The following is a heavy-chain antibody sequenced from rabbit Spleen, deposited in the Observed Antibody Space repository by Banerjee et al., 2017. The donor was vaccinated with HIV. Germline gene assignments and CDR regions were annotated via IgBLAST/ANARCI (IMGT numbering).Heavy chain of an antibody. Sequence: QEQLEESGGGLVKPEGSLTLTCKASGVSLNDKDVMCWVRQAPGKGLEWITCINIVTGKYVYASWAKGRFSMSRTSSTTVSLQMTSLTAADTATYFCARDFFAVIVGNFNFWGPGTLFSVS. V-gene: IGHV1S45*01. J-gene: IGHJ4*01. CDR1: GVSLNDKDV. CDR3: ARDFFAVIVGNFNF. CDR2: INIVTGKY. D-gene: IGHD6-1*01.